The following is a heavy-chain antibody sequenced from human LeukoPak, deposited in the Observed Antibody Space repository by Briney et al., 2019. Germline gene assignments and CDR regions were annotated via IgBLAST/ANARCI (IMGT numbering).Heavy chain of an antibody. D-gene: IGHD3-3*01. V-gene: IGHV1-69*05. CDR3: ALRDFWSGYFHD. J-gene: IGHJ4*02. CDR1: GGTFSSYA. CDR2: IIPIFGTA. Sequence: SVKVSCKASGGTFSSYAISWVRQAPGQGHEWMGGIIPIFGTANYAQKFQGRVTITTDESTSTAYMELSSLRSEDTAVYYCALRDFWSGYFHDWGQGTLVTVSS.